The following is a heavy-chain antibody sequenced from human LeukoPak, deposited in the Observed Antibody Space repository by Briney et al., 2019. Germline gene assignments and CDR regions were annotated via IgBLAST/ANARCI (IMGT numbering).Heavy chain of an antibody. J-gene: IGHJ4*02. CDR3: AKGNGYSYGRYYFDY. CDR1: GFTFSSYA. V-gene: IGHV3-23*01. CDR2: ITASGGNT. D-gene: IGHD5-18*01. Sequence: GGSLRLSCAASGFTFSSYAMGWVRQAPGKGLEWVSAITASGGNTYYADSVKGRFTISRDNSENTLYLQVNSLRAEDTAVYYCAKGNGYSYGRYYFDYWGQGTLVTVSS.